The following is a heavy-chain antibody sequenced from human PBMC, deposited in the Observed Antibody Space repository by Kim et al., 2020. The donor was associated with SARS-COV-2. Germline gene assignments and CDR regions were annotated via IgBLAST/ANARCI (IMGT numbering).Heavy chain of an antibody. CDR1: GGSISSSSYY. V-gene: IGHV4-39*01. CDR3: ANVATTYFDY. Sequence: SETLSLTCTVSGGSISSSSYYWGWIRQPPGKGLEWIGSIYYSGSTYYNPSLRSRVTISVDTSKNQFSRKLSSVTAAATAGYYCANVATTYFDYWGQGTLVTVSS. CDR2: IYYSGST. D-gene: IGHD5-12*01. J-gene: IGHJ4*02.